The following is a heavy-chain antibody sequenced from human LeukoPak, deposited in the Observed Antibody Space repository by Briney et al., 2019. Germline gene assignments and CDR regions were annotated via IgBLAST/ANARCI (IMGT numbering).Heavy chain of an antibody. CDR3: AKGWRPDY. Sequence: PGGSLRLSCAASGFTFSIYGMTWVRQAPGKGLEWVSSISDSGGRTYYADSVKGRFTISRDNSENTLSLQMNSLRAEDTAVYYCAKGWRPDYWGQGTLVTVSS. D-gene: IGHD5-24*01. CDR1: GFTFSIYG. J-gene: IGHJ4*02. V-gene: IGHV3-23*01. CDR2: ISDSGGRT.